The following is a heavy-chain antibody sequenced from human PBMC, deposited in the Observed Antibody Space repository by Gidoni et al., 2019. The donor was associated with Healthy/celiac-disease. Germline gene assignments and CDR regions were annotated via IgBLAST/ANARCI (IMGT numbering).Heavy chain of an antibody. CDR3: ARVMVSVAKDAFDI. CDR1: GGSISSYY. J-gene: IGHJ3*02. CDR2: IYYSGST. Sequence: QVQLQESGPGLVKPSETLSLTCPVSGGSISSYYWSWIRQPPGKGLEWIGYIYYSGSTNYNPSLKSRVTISVDTSKNQFSLKLSSVTAADTAVYYCARVMVSVAKDAFDIWGQGTMVTVSS. V-gene: IGHV4-59*01. D-gene: IGHD5-12*01.